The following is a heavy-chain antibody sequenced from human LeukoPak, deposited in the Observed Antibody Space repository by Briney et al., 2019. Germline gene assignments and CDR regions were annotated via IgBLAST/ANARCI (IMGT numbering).Heavy chain of an antibody. CDR3: ARDASRITIFGVEDPYFDY. CDR2: INPNSGGT. D-gene: IGHD3-3*01. J-gene: IGHJ4*02. CDR1: GYTFTGYY. V-gene: IGHV1-2*02. Sequence: ASVKVSCKASGYTFTGYYMHWVRQAPGQGLEWMGWINPNSGGTNYAQKFQGRVTMTRDTSISTAYMELSRLRSDDTAVYYCARDASRITIFGVEDPYFDYWGQGTLVTVSS.